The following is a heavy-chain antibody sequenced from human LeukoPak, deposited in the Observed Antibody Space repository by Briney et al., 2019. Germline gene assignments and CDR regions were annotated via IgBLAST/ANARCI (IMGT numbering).Heavy chain of an antibody. J-gene: IGHJ4*02. CDR1: GGSISSYY. D-gene: IGHD4-11*01. Sequence: SEALSLTCTVSGGSISSYYWSWIRQPPGKGLEWIGYIYYSGSTYYNPSLKSRVTISVDTSKNQFSLKLSSVTAADTAVYYCARRGQYYFDHWGQGTLVTVSS. CDR2: IYYSGST. V-gene: IGHV4-59*06. CDR3: ARRGQYYFDH.